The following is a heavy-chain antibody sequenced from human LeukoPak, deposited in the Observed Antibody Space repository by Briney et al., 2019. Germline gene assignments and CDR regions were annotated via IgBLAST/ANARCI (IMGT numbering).Heavy chain of an antibody. Sequence: ASVKVSCKASGYTFSRNGFSWVRQAPGQGLEWMGWINVYNGNTNYAQKLQGRVTMTTDTSTSTAYMELRSLRSDDTAVYYCARDYHYGSGSYTDAFDIWGQGTMVTVSS. CDR1: GYTFSRNG. J-gene: IGHJ3*02. D-gene: IGHD3-10*01. V-gene: IGHV1-18*01. CDR2: INVYNGNT. CDR3: ARDYHYGSGSYTDAFDI.